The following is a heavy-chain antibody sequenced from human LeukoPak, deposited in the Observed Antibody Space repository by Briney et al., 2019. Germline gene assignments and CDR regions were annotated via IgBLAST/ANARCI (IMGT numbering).Heavy chain of an antibody. CDR2: IYSGGST. Sequence: PGGSLRLSCAASGFTVSSNYMSWVRQAPGKGLDWVSVIYSGGSTYYADSVKGRFTISRDNSKNTLYLQMNSLRAEDTAVYYCARVTYGSGSYFYYYYYGMDVWGQGTTVTVSS. D-gene: IGHD3-10*01. J-gene: IGHJ6*02. CDR3: ARVTYGSGSYFYYYYYGMDV. CDR1: GFTVSSNY. V-gene: IGHV3-66*01.